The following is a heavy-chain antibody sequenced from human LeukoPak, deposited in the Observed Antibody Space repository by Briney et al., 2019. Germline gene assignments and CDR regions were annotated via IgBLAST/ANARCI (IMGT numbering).Heavy chain of an antibody. CDR1: GGTSSSYA. Sequence: SVKVSCKASGGTSSSYAISWVRQAPGQGLEWMGGIIPIFGTANYAQKFQGRVTITADESTSTAYMELSSLRSEDTAVYYCARLDYYGSGSYYKYGWFDPWGQGTLVTVSS. CDR3: ARLDYYGSGSYYKYGWFDP. V-gene: IGHV1-69*01. J-gene: IGHJ5*02. D-gene: IGHD3-10*01. CDR2: IIPIFGTA.